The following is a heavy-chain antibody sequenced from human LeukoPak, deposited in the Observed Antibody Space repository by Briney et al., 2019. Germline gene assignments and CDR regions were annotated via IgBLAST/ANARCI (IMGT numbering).Heavy chain of an antibody. CDR3: ARDGSGRGENY. V-gene: IGHV3-66*01. CDR2: IYRGDNT. D-gene: IGHD3-10*01. Sequence: PGGSLRLSCAGSGFIVSNNFMSWVRQAPGKGLEWVSVIYRGDNTYYADSVKGRFTISRDNSQNTVFLQMNSLRVDDTAVYYCARDGSGRGENYWGQGTLVTVSS. CDR1: GFIVSNNF. J-gene: IGHJ4*02.